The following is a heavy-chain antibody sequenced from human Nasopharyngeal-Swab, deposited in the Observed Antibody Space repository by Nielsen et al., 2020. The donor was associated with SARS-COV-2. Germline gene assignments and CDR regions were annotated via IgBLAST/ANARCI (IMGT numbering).Heavy chain of an antibody. D-gene: IGHD6-13*01. CDR3: ARDRGSSWPYYYYGMDV. CDR2: TYYRSKWYN. Sequence: WIRQSPSRGLEWLGRTYYRSKWYNDYAVSVKSRITINPDTSKNQFSLQLNSVTPEDTAVYYCARDRGSSWPYYYYGMDVWGQGTTVTVSS. V-gene: IGHV6-1*01. J-gene: IGHJ6*02.